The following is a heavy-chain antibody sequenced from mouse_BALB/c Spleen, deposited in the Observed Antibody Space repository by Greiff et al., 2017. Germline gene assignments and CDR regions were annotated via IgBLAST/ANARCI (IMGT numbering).Heavy chain of an antibody. CDR2: INPGSGGT. D-gene: IGHD1-3*01. CDR1: GYAFTNYL. J-gene: IGHJ2*01. V-gene: IGHV1-54*01. CDR3: ARRGKNGNYFDY. Sequence: VQLQQSGAELVRPGTSVKVSCKASGYAFTNYLIEWVKQRPGQGLEWIGVINPGSGGTNYNEKFKGKATLTADKSSSTAYMQLSSLTSDDSAVYFCARRGKNGNYFDYRGGGTTLTVSS.